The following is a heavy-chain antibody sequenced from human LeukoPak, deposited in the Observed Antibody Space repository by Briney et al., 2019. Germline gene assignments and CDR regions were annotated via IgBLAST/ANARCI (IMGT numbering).Heavy chain of an antibody. J-gene: IGHJ4*02. V-gene: IGHV4-38-2*02. CDR3: ARDGGLAYSGEFDY. CDR1: GYSISSGYY. D-gene: IGHD2-15*01. Sequence: SETLSLTCTVSGYSISSGYYWGWIRQPPGKGLEWIGSIYHSGSTYYNPSLKSRVTISVDTSKNQFSLKLSSVTAADTAVYYCARDGGLAYSGEFDYWGQGTLVTVSS. CDR2: IYHSGST.